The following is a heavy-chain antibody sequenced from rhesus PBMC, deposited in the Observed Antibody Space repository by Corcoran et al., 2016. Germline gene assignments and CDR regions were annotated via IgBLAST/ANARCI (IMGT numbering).Heavy chain of an antibody. Sequence: QLQLQESGPGLVKPSEPLSVTCAVSGGSISSSHWSWTRQAPGKGLGWIGYIYGSGSSTNYNPSLKSRVTLSVDTSKNQLSLKLSSVTTADTAVYYCARGARIAAAGRGFDYWGQGVLVTVSS. CDR2: IYGSGSST. V-gene: IGHV4-169*01. CDR3: ARGARIAAAGRGFDY. J-gene: IGHJ4*01. CDR1: GGSISSSH. D-gene: IGHD6-25*01.